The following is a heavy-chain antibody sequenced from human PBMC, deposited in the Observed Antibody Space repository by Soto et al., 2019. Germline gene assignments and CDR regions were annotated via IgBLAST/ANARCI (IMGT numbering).Heavy chain of an antibody. CDR1: GFTFSNYW. CDR3: VCFECGRTAVVTAMEANGY. CDR2: VNSDESST. V-gene: IGHV3-74*01. D-gene: IGHD2-21*02. Sequence: VQLVASGGDLVQPGGSLRLSCAASGFTFSNYWMHWVRQGPGKGLVWVSRVNSDESSTSYADSVKGRFTISRDNAKNTLYLQMSSRRFEDTALYYCVCFECGRTAVVTAMEANGYWGQGTLVTVSS. J-gene: IGHJ4*02.